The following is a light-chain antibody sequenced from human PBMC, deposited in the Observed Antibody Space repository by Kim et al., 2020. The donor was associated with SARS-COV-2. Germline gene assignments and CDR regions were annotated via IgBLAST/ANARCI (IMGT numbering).Light chain of an antibody. Sequence: IVMTQSPATLSVSPGERVTLSCRASQSVKNNLAWYQQRPGQAPRLLIYGASTTATGIPARFSGSGSGTEFSLTIRSLQSGDLAVYYCQQYNDWPLLTFGGGTKLEIK. CDR1: QSVKNN. J-gene: IGKJ4*01. CDR3: QQYNDWPLLT. CDR2: GAS. V-gene: IGKV3-15*01.